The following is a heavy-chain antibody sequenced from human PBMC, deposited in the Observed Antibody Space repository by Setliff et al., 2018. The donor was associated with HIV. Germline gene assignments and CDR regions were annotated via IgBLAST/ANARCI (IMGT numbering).Heavy chain of an antibody. D-gene: IGHD2-15*01. V-gene: IGHV1-2*02. J-gene: IGHJ6*03. CDR2: VIPNSGKT. CDR1: GFSFDGYY. CDR3: ARDPAYCRGGSCYLPCVYYFYSMDV. Sequence: ASVKVSCKASGFSFDGYYIHWVRQAPGQGLEWMGGVIPNSGKTYYAQEFQGRVTMTTDTSINTAYMEVSWLTPDDTAIYYCARDPAYCRGGSCYLPCVYYFYSMDVWGKGATVTVSS.